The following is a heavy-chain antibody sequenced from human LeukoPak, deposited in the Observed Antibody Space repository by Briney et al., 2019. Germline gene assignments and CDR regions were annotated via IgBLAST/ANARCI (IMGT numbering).Heavy chain of an antibody. CDR2: ISGSDGGT. D-gene: IGHD6-19*01. CDR1: GSTFSTYA. Sequence: GGSLRLSCAAFGSTFSTYAMSWVRQAPGKGLEWVSSISGSDGGTYYADSVRGRFTISRDNSRNTLYLQLSSLRAEDTAVYSCAKGAEQWLATGGFESWGQGTLVTVS. V-gene: IGHV3-23*01. CDR3: AKGAEQWLATGGFES. J-gene: IGHJ4*02.